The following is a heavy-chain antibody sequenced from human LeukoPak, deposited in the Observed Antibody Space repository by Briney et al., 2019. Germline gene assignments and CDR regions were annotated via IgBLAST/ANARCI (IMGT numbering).Heavy chain of an antibody. J-gene: IGHJ4*02. V-gene: IGHV4-39*01. CDR3: ARQTGSGLFILP. CDR1: GGSISSSSYY. Sequence: SETLSLTCTVSGGSISSSSYYWGWIRQPPGKGLEWIGSIYYSGSIYYNPSLKSRVTISVDTSKTQFSLKLTSVTAADTAVYYCARQTGSGLFILPGGQGTLVTVSS. CDR2: IYYSGSI. D-gene: IGHD3/OR15-3a*01.